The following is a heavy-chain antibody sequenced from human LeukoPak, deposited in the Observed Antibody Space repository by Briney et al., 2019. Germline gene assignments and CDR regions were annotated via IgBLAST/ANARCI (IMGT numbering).Heavy chain of an antibody. CDR2: ISSNGII. CDR1: GFTFITYE. J-gene: IGHJ6*02. CDR3: AREFSFYYGMDV. V-gene: IGHV3-48*03. Sequence: GGSLRLSCAASGFTFITYEMNLVRQAPGKGLEWVSFISSNGIIYYADSVKGRFTISRDNAKNSLYLQMNSLRAEDTAIYYCAREFSFYYGMDVWGQGTTVTVP. D-gene: IGHD3-3*01.